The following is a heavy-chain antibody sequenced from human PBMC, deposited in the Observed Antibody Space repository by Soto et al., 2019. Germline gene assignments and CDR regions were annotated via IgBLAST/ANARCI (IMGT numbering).Heavy chain of an antibody. Sequence: EVQLVQSGAEVKKPGESLKISCKGSGYSFTNYWIVWVRQMPGKGLEWMGIIYPDDSDTRYSPSFQGQVTISADKSVTTAYLQWGSLKASDTAVYYCARQGIAATGFDYLGQGILVTVSS. CDR1: GYSFTNYW. CDR3: ARQGIAATGFDY. D-gene: IGHD6-13*01. J-gene: IGHJ4*02. CDR2: IYPDDSDT. V-gene: IGHV5-51*01.